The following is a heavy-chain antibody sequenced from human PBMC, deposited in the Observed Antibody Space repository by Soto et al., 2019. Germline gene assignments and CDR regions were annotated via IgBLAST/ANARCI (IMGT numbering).Heavy chain of an antibody. CDR1: GYTFTSYD. J-gene: IGHJ4*02. Sequence: ASVKVSCKASGYTFTSYDINWVRQATGQGLEWMGWMNPNSGNTGYAQKFQGRVTMTRNTSISTAYMELSSLRSEDTAVYYCARGVYSGYDFAYWGQGTLVTVSS. D-gene: IGHD5-12*01. V-gene: IGHV1-8*01. CDR2: MNPNSGNT. CDR3: ARGVYSGYDFAY.